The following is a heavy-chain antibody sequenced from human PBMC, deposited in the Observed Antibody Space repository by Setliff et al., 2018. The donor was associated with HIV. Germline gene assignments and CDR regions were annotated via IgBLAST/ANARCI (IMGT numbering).Heavy chain of an antibody. CDR3: ARRLFGAVAGTYGMDV. CDR2: IYYRGST. J-gene: IGHJ6*02. D-gene: IGHD6-19*01. V-gene: IGHV4-39*01. CDR1: GGSISSSSYY. Sequence: SETLSLTSTVSGGSISSSSYYWGWIRQPPGKGLEWIGSIYYRGSTYYNPSLKSRVTISVDTSKNQFSLKLSSVTAADTAVYYCARRLFGAVAGTYGMDVWGQGTTVTVSS.